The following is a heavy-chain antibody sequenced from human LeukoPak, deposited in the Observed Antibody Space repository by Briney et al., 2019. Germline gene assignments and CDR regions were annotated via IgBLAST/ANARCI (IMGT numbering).Heavy chain of an antibody. Sequence: GESLKISCKGSGYSFTSYWIGWVRQMPGKGLEWMGIIYPGDSDTRYSPSFQGQVTISADKSISTAYLQWSSLKASDTAMYYCARQPAAGTTNYYYGMDVWGQGTTVTVSS. V-gene: IGHV5-51*01. D-gene: IGHD6-13*01. J-gene: IGHJ6*02. CDR2: IYPGDSDT. CDR3: ARQPAAGTTNYYYGMDV. CDR1: GYSFTSYW.